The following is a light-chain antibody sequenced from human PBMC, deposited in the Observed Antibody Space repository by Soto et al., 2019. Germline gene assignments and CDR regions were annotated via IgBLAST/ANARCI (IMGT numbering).Light chain of an antibody. J-gene: IGLJ3*02. CDR1: TSNIGSHP. CDR2: ITN. CDR3: SAWDGSLNGGV. V-gene: IGLV1-44*01. Sequence: QSVLTQPPSASRTPGQRVTISCSGSTSNIGSHPVNWYQQLPGTAPKLLIYITNQRPSGVPDRFSGSKSGTSASLAISGLQSEDEADYYCSAWDGSLNGGVFGGGTKLTVL.